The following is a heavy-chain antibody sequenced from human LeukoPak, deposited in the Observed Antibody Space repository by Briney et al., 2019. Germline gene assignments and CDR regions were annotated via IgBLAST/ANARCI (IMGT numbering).Heavy chain of an antibody. CDR1: GFTFSSYA. J-gene: IGHJ4*02. V-gene: IGHV3-23*01. CDR2: ISGSGGST. Sequence: GGSLRLSCAASGFTFSSYAMSWVRHAPGKGLEWVSAISGSGGSTYYADSVKGRFTISRDNSKNTMYLQMNSLRAEDTAVYYCAKDLIGWSFDYWGQGTLVTVSS. CDR3: AKDLIGWSFDY. D-gene: IGHD2-15*01.